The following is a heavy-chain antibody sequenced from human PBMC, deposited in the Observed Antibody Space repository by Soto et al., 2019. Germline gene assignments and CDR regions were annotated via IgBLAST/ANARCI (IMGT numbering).Heavy chain of an antibody. J-gene: IGHJ4*02. V-gene: IGHV4-30-4*01. CDR1: GGSISSGDYY. CDR2: IYYSGST. CDR3: ASRKSSPYFDY. D-gene: IGHD3-10*01. Sequence: PSETLSLTCTVSGGSISSGDYYWSWIRQPPGKGLEWIGNIYYSGSTYYNPSLKSRVTISIDTSKNQFSLKLSSVTAADTAVYYCASRKSSPYFDYWGQGTLVTV.